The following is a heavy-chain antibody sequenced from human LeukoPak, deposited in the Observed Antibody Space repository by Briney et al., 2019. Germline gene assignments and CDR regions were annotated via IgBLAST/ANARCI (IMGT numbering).Heavy chain of an antibody. V-gene: IGHV3-48*03. D-gene: IGHD3-10*02. CDR3: AELGITMLGGV. CDR1: GCTFSSYE. CDR2: ISSCCSTI. Sequence: GGALRLSCAASGCTFSSYELNWVRQARGKGLEGVSYISSCCSTIYYVDSVKGRLTISRENAYNELYVHMNRLTDDEDAVYYCAELGITMLGGVWGKGTTVTISS. J-gene: IGHJ6*04.